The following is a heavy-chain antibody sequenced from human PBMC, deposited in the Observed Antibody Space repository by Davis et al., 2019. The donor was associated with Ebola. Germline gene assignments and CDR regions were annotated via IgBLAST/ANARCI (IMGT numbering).Heavy chain of an antibody. Sequence: GSLRLSCAVYGGSFSGYYWSWIRQPPGKGLEWIGEINHSGSTNYNPSLKSRVTISVDRSKNQFSLKLSSVTAADTAVYYCARVAAVTTLRIFDYWGQGTLVTVSS. CDR3: ARVAAVTTLRIFDY. D-gene: IGHD4-17*01. CDR1: GGSFSGYY. V-gene: IGHV4-34*01. J-gene: IGHJ4*02. CDR2: INHSGST.